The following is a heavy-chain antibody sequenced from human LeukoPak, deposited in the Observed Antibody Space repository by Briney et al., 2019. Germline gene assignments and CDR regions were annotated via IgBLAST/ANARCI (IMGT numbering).Heavy chain of an antibody. J-gene: IGHJ4*02. D-gene: IGHD3-10*01. CDR1: GFTFNDYA. CDR2: ISWNSGIV. Sequence: GGSLRLSCAASGFTFNDYAMHWVRQAPGKGLEWISHISWNSGIVGYADSVKGRFTISRDNAKNTLYLQMNSLRDEDTAVHYCARNYYGSGSYFYYFDYWGQGTLVTVSA. V-gene: IGHV3-9*01. CDR3: ARNYYGSGSYFYYFDY.